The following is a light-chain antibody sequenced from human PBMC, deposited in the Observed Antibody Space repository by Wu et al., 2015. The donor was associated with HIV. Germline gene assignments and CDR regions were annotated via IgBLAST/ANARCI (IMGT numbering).Light chain of an antibody. CDR2: GAS. Sequence: EIVLTQSPGTLSLSPGERATLSCRASQSVSSSYLAWYQQKPGQAPRLLIYGASSRATGIPDRFSGSVSGTDFTLTISRLEPEDFAVYYCQHYQTFGQGTKVEIK. V-gene: IGKV3-20*01. CDR3: QHYQT. CDR1: QSVSSSY. J-gene: IGKJ1*01.